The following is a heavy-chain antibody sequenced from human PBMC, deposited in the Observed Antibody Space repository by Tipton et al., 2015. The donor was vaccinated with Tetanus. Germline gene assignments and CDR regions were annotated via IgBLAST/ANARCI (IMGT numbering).Heavy chain of an antibody. CDR1: GDSLVRGGYC. J-gene: IGHJ5*02. D-gene: IGHD6-13*01. V-gene: IGHV4-31*03. Sequence: LRLSCTVSGDSLVRGGYCWTWIRHLPGKGLEWIGYIYHTGAAHYNPSLKSRVTLSVDMSKNQFFLKMISMTAADTAVYFCSRDFGSNLNWCDPWGQGTPVTVSS. CDR3: SRDFGSNLNWCDP. CDR2: IYHTGAA.